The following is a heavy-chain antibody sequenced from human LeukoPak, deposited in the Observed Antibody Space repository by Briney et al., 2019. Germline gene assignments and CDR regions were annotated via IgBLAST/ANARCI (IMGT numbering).Heavy chain of an antibody. V-gene: IGHV3-21*01. Sequence: GGSLRLSCAASGFTFSSYSMNWVRQAPGKGLEWVSSISSSSSYIYYADSVKGRLTISRDNAKSSLYLQMNSLRAEDTAVYYCARVRAFGGVIVLDDYWGQGTLVTVSS. CDR1: GFTFSSYS. J-gene: IGHJ4*02. D-gene: IGHD3-16*02. CDR2: ISSSSSYI. CDR3: ARVRAFGGVIVLDDY.